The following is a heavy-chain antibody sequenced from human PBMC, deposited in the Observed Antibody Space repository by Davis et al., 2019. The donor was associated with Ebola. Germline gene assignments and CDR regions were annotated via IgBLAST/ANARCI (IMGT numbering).Heavy chain of an antibody. J-gene: IGHJ4*02. V-gene: IGHV4-34*01. CDR3: SRGPGYSYGRGEFEY. D-gene: IGHD5-18*01. Sequence: SETLSLTCAVYGESFSGYYWSWIRQPPGKGLQWIGEINHSGSTNYNPSLKRRVTISVDTSKNQFSLKLRSVTAADTAVYYCSRGPGYSYGRGEFEYWGQGTLVTVSS. CDR2: INHSGST. CDR1: GESFSGYY.